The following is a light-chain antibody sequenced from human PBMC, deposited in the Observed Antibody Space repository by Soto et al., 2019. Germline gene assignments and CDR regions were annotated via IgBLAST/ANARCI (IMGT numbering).Light chain of an antibody. J-gene: IGLJ1*01. V-gene: IGLV2-8*01. CDR2: EVT. Sequence: QSALTQPPSASGSPGQSVTISCTGTSSDVGAYNYVSWYQQYPGKAPQLMIYEVTKRPSGVPDRFSGSKSGNTASLTVSGLQAEDEADYYCSSYEGINNLGLFGTGTKLTVL. CDR1: SSDVGAYNY. CDR3: SSYEGINNLGL.